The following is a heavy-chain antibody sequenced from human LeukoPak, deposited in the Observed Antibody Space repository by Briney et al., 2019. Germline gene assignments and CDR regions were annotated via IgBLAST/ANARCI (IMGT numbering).Heavy chain of an antibody. CDR2: IYSGGSGGST. J-gene: IGHJ4*02. D-gene: IGHD3-3*01. CDR1: GFTVSSKY. V-gene: IGHV3-53*05. CDR3: AKDKSAQWSGYQNYFDY. Sequence: GGSLRLSSAASGFTVSSKYMSWVRQAPGKGLEWVSVIYSGGSGGSTYYGDSVKGRFTISRDNAKNSLYLQMNSLRAEDTALYYCAKDKSAQWSGYQNYFDYWGQGTLVTVSS.